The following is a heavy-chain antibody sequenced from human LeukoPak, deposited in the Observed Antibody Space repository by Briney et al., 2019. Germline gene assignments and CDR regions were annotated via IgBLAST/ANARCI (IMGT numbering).Heavy chain of an antibody. Sequence: PSETLSLTCTVSGGSISSHYWSWIRQPPGKGLEWIGYIYYSGSTNHNPSLKSRVTISVDTSKNQFSLKPSSVTAADTAVYYCARGRYLDYWGQGTLVTVSS. CDR1: GGSISSHY. V-gene: IGHV4-59*11. CDR2: IYYSGST. CDR3: ARGRYLDY. J-gene: IGHJ4*02.